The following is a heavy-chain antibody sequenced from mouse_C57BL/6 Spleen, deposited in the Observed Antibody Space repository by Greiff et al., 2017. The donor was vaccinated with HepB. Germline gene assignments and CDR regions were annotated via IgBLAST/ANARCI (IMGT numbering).Heavy chain of an antibody. D-gene: IGHD2-4*01. Sequence: EVQLQESGGGLVKPGGSLKLSCAASGFTFSDYGMHWVRQAPEKGLEWVAYISSGSSTIYYADTVKGRFTISRDNAKNTLFLQMTSLRSEDTAMYYCAREIYYDPFAYWGQGTLVTVSA. CDR2: ISSGSSTI. CDR1: GFTFSDYG. V-gene: IGHV5-17*01. J-gene: IGHJ3*01. CDR3: AREIYYDPFAY.